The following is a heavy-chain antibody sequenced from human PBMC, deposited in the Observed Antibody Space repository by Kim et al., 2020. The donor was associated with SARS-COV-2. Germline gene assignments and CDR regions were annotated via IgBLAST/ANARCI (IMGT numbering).Heavy chain of an antibody. CDR3: AREIGTGTDLMTGSLYYYYYGMDV. CDR2: ISAYNGNT. Sequence: ASVKVSCKASGYTFTSYGISWVRQAPGQGLEWMGWISAYNGNTNYAQKLQGRVTMTTDTSTSTAYMELRSLRSDDTAVYYCAREIGTGTDLMTGSLYYYYYGMDVWGQGTTVTVSS. D-gene: IGHD1-7*01. V-gene: IGHV1-18*01. J-gene: IGHJ6*02. CDR1: GYTFTSYG.